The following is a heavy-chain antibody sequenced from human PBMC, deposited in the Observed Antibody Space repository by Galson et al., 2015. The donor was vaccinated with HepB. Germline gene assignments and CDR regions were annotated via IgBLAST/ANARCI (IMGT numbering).Heavy chain of an antibody. D-gene: IGHD1-26*01. Sequence: SLRLSCAASGFTFSNYGMHWVRQAPGKGLEWVAVILADGSNKYYADSLKGRFTISRDNSKNTLYLQMNSLRAEDTAVYYCAKGGSGSYYPRAAFDIWGQGTMVTVSS. J-gene: IGHJ3*02. CDR1: GFTFSNYG. V-gene: IGHV3-30*18. CDR3: AKGGSGSYYPRAAFDI. CDR2: ILADGSNK.